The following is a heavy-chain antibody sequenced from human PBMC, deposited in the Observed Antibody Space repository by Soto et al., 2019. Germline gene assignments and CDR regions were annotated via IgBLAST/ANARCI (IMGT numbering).Heavy chain of an antibody. Sequence: PGGSLRLSCTASGFTFGDYAMSWFRQAPGKGLEWVGFIRGKAFGGTTEYAASVKGRFTISRDDSKSIAYLQMNSLKTEDTAVYYCTRARYSSSWYGFDPWGQGTLVTVSS. J-gene: IGHJ5*02. V-gene: IGHV3-49*03. D-gene: IGHD6-13*01. CDR3: TRARYSSSWYGFDP. CDR1: GFTFGDYA. CDR2: IRGKAFGGTT.